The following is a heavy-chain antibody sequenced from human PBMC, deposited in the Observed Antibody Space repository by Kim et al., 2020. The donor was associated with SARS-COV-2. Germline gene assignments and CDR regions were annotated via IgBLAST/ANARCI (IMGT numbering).Heavy chain of an antibody. J-gene: IGHJ4*02. CDR3: ARGLTSGCSSFDY. V-gene: IGHV3-21*04. CDR1: GFTFSSYS. CDR2: ISSSSSYI. Sequence: GGSLRLSCAASGFTFSSYSMNWVRQAPGKVLEWISSISSSSSYIYYADSVKGRFTISRDNARSSLYLQMNSLRAEDTAVYYCARGLTSGCSSFDYWGQGT. D-gene: IGHD6-19*01.